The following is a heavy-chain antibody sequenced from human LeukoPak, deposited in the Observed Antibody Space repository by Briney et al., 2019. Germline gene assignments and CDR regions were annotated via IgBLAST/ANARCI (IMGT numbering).Heavy chain of an antibody. Sequence: GGSLRLSCAASGFTFSSYGMHWVRQAPGKGLEWVAFIRYDGSNKYYADSVKGRFTISRDNSKNTLYLQMNSLRAEDTAVYYCAKDRDRIYSTEFDYWGQGTLVTVSS. CDR3: AKDRDRIYSTEFDY. J-gene: IGHJ4*02. CDR2: IRYDGSNK. D-gene: IGHD6-13*01. CDR1: GFTFSSYG. V-gene: IGHV3-30*02.